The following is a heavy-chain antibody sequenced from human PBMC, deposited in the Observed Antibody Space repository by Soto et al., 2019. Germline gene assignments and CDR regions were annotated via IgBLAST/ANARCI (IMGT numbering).Heavy chain of an antibody. D-gene: IGHD3-22*01. CDR1: GFTFSSYS. CDR3: ARDPNYYDSSGRVRWFDP. J-gene: IGHJ5*02. Sequence: GGSLRLSCAASGFTFSSYSMNWVRQAPGKGLEWVSSISSSSSYIYYADSVKGRFTISRDNAKNSLYLQMNSLRAEDTAVYYCARDPNYYDSSGRVRWFDPWGQGTLVTVSS. V-gene: IGHV3-21*01. CDR2: ISSSSSYI.